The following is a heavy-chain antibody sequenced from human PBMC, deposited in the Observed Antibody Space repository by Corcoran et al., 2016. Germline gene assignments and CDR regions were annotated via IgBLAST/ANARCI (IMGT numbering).Heavy chain of an antibody. J-gene: IGHJ5*02. D-gene: IGHD2-15*01. CDR3: ARGELVYCSGGSGDYNWFDP. Sequence: QVQLVQSGAEVKKPGSSVKVSCKASGGTFSSYAISWVRQAPGQGLEWMGGIIPIFGTANYAQKFQGRVTITADESTSTAYMELSSLRSEDTAAYYCARGELVYCSGGSGDYNWFDPWGQGTLVTVSS. V-gene: IGHV1-69*01. CDR2: IIPIFGTA. CDR1: GGTFSSYA.